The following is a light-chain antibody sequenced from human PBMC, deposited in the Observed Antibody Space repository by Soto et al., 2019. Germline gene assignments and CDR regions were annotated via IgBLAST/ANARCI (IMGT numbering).Light chain of an antibody. J-gene: IGKJ4*01. CDR1: XDIXSX. CDR3: QQADSLPRT. Sequence: GDXXTIXXXAXXDIXSXLXXXQQKPGKAPKLLIXXXFNLESGVPSRFIXSXSGTDFTLTITSLQPXDXXXYYCQQADSLPRTFGGGTKVEIQ. V-gene: IGKV1-12*01. CDR2: XXF.